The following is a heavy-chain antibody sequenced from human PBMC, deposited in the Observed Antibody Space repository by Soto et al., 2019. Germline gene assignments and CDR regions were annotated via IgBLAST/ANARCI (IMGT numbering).Heavy chain of an antibody. D-gene: IGHD2-8*01. CDR3: ATPSGVGNGPDYFDY. CDR1: GYPFTGYY. J-gene: IGHJ4*02. CDR2: INPNSGGT. V-gene: IGHV1-2*02. Sequence: QVQLVQSGAEVKKPGASVKVSCKTAGYPFTGYYIHWVRQAPGQGLEWMGWINPNSGGTNYAQKFQGRVTMTRDTSISTAYMELSRLRSDDTTGYYCATPSGVGNGPDYFDYWCQGTLVTVSS.